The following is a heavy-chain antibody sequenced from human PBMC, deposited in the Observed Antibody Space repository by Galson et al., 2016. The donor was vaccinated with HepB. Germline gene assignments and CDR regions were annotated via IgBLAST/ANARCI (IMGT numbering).Heavy chain of an antibody. CDR3: ARSREYFGSGSYLDY. CDR2: TWFDGNYI. Sequence: SLRLSCAASGFNFISYGMHWVRQAPGKGLEWVAVTWFDGNYIDYAESVKGRITVTRDNTKNTLSLQLDSLRAEDTAVYHCARSREYFGSGSYLDYWGQGTLVIVSS. V-gene: IGHV3-33*01. D-gene: IGHD3-10*01. CDR1: GFNFISYG. J-gene: IGHJ4*02.